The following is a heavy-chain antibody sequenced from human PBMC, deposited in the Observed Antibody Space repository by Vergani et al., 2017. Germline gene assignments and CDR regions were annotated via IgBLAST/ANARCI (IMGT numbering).Heavy chain of an antibody. CDR2: INPSGGST. Sequence: QVLLVQSGAEVKKPGASVRVSCKTSGYTFTNCYIHWVRQAPGQGLEWMGIINPSGGSTTYAQQFQGRLTMTRDTSTSTVYMDLSNLRSEDTAVYYCAKDAHYRAFFFDYWGQGTLVTVSS. V-gene: IGHV1-46*01. D-gene: IGHD4-11*01. CDR3: AKDAHYRAFFFDY. J-gene: IGHJ4*02. CDR1: GYTFTNCY.